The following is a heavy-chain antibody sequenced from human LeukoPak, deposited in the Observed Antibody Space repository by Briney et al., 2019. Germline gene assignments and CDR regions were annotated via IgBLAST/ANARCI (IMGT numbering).Heavy chain of an antibody. V-gene: IGHV1-46*01. CDR1: GYTFSNYY. CDR3: ARDHFDSSGYHYLLGYFEH. D-gene: IGHD3-22*01. J-gene: IGHJ1*01. Sequence: ASVKVSCKASGYTFSNYYVHWVRQAPGQGLEWMGIIKPSGGGTSYALKFQGRVTLTRDTSTSTAYMELSSLRSEDTAVYYCARDHFDSSGYHYLLGYFEHWGQGTMATVSS. CDR2: IKPSGGGT.